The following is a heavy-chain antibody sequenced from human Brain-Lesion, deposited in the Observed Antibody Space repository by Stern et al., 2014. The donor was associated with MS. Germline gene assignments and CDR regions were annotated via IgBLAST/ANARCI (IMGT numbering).Heavy chain of an antibody. D-gene: IGHD4-17*01. CDR1: GFTFSSHA. CDR2: ISYDGSDK. CDR3: ARGGAVTTSDYYLDY. V-gene: IGHV3-30*01. J-gene: IGHJ4*02. Sequence: VQLVESGGGVVQPGRSLRLSCAASGFTFSSHAMHWVRQAPGKGLEWVALISYDGSDKNDADSVKGRFTISRDTSRNTLYLQMNSLRGDDTAVYYCARGGAVTTSDYYLDYWGQGILVTVSS.